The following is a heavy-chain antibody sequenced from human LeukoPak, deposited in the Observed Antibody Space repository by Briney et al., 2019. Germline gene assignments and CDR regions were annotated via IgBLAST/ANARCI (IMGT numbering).Heavy chain of an antibody. Sequence: GGSLRLSCTASGFPFSTYDMHWVRQAPDKGLQWVAVISSDGYRTDYPDSVRGRFTISRDNFKNTVDLQMISVTAEDTAMYFCAKGLGTGSVLARPLHYWGQGTLVTVSS. CDR1: GFPFSTYD. V-gene: IGHV3-30*18. D-gene: IGHD3-10*01. CDR2: ISSDGYRT. CDR3: AKGLGTGSVLARPLHY. J-gene: IGHJ4*02.